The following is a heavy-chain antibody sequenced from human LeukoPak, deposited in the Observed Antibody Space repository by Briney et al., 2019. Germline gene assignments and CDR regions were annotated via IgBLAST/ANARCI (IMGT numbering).Heavy chain of an antibody. J-gene: IGHJ4*02. Sequence: ASVKVSCKASGYTFTNYDINWVRQASGQGLEWMGWMNPNRGNTGSAQKFQGRVTMTSNTSISTAYMELSSLRSEDTAVYYCARGLRREQQLLRAFDYWGQGTPVTVSS. CDR3: ARGLRREQQLLRAFDY. CDR2: MNPNRGNT. CDR1: GYTFTNYD. D-gene: IGHD6-13*01. V-gene: IGHV1-8*01.